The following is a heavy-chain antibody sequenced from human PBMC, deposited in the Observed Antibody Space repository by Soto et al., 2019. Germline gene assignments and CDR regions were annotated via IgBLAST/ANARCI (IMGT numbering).Heavy chain of an antibody. J-gene: IGHJ4*02. CDR1: GFSLSTSGVG. Sequence: SGPTLVKPTQTLTLTCTFSGFSLSTSGVGVGWIRQPPGKALEWLALIYWNDDKRYSPSLKSRLTITKDTSKNQVVLTMTNMDPVDTATYYCAHRPFGPKPRDYDSSGYYFDYWGQGTLVTVSS. D-gene: IGHD3-22*01. V-gene: IGHV2-5*01. CDR2: IYWNDDK. CDR3: AHRPFGPKPRDYDSSGYYFDY.